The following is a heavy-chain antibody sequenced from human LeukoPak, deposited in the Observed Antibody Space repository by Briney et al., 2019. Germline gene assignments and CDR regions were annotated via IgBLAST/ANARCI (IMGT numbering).Heavy chain of an antibody. CDR3: ARQGYSSSWAKYYYYIDV. CDR1: GFTFNSYE. V-gene: IGHV3-48*03. J-gene: IGHJ6*03. Sequence: PGGSLRLSCAASGFTFNSYEMNWVRQAPGKGLEWVSYISSSGSTRYYADSVQGRFTLSRDNAKNSLSLQMNSLRAEDTAIYYCARQGYSSSWAKYYYYIDVWGKGTTVTVSS. D-gene: IGHD6-13*01. CDR2: ISSSGSTR.